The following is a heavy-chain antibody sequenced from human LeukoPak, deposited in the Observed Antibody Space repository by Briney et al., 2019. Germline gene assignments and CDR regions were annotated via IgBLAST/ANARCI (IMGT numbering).Heavy chain of an antibody. J-gene: IGHJ4*02. CDR3: ARHPQQYGDYLSAYYFDY. V-gene: IGHV5-51*01. CDR1: GYSFTSFW. Sequence: GESLKISCKGSGYSFTSFWIGWVRLMPGKGLEWMGIIYPGDSDTRYSPSFQGQVTISADKSISTAYLQWSSLKASDTAMYYCARHPQQYGDYLSAYYFDYWGQGTLVTVSS. CDR2: IYPGDSDT. D-gene: IGHD4-17*01.